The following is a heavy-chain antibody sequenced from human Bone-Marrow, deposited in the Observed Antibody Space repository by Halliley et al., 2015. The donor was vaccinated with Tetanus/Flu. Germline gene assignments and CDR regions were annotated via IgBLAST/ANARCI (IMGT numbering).Heavy chain of an antibody. V-gene: IGHV3-21*01. CDR2: ISGGGSYT. D-gene: IGHD6-19*01. J-gene: IGHJ5*02. Sequence: SLRLSCAASGFKFSSYKINWVRQAPGKGLEWVSSISGGGSYTDYADSVKGRFTISRDNAKNSLFLQMNSLTADDTAVYYCARDRSSGWPDNWFGPWGQGTLVTASS. CDR1: GFKFSSYK. CDR3: ARDRSSGWPDNWFGP.